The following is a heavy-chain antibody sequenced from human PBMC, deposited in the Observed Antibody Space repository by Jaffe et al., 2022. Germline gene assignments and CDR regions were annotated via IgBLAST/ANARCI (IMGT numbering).Heavy chain of an antibody. CDR2: IKQDGSEK. CDR1: GFTFSSYW. V-gene: IGHV3-7*01. J-gene: IGHJ5*02. D-gene: IGHD6-19*01. CDR3: ARVLWYVSGWFDP. Sequence: EVQLVESGGGLVQPGGSLRLSCAASGFTFSSYWMSWVRQAPGKGLEWVANIKQDGSEKYYVDSVKGRFTISRDNAKNSLYLQMNSLRAEDTAVYYCARVLWYVSGWFDPWGQGTLVTVSS.